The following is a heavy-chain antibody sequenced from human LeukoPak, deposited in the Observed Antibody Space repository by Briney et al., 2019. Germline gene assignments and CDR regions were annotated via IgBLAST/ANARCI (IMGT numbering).Heavy chain of an antibody. V-gene: IGHV3-74*01. D-gene: IGHD5-24*01. CDR1: GFTFSSYW. J-gene: IGHJ4*02. CDR2: VKGDGSFT. Sequence: PGGSLRLSCAASGFTFSSYWMHWVRQAPGKGLMWVSRVKGDGSFTNYADSVYGRFTVSRDNAKNTLYLHMHSLRAEDTAVYYCVRDGDDFNFDYWGQGSLVTVSS. CDR3: VRDGDDFNFDY.